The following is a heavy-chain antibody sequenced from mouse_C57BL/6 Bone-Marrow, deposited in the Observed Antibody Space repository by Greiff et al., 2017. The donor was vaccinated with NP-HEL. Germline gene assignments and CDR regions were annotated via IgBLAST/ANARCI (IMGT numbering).Heavy chain of an antibody. CDR2: IWSGGST. J-gene: IGHJ3*01. D-gene: IGHD4-1*02. CDR1: GFSFTSYG. V-gene: IGHV2-2*01. CDR3: ARNQLGRFAY. Sequence: QVQLQQSGPGLVQPSQSLSITCTVSGFSFTSYGVHWVRQSPGKGLEWLGVIWSGGSTDYNAAFISRLSISKDNSKSQVFFKMNSLQADDTAIYYCARNQLGRFAYWGQGTLVTVSA.